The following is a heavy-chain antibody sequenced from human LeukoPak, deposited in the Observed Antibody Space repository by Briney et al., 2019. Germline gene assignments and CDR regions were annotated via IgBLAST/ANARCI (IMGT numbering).Heavy chain of an antibody. V-gene: IGHV4-34*01. CDR1: GGSFSGYY. Sequence: SETLSLTCAVYGGSFSGYYWSWIRQPPGKGLEWIGEINHSGSTNYNPSLKSRVTISVDTSKNQFSLKLSSVTAADTAVYYCARASTGYSSSWANYYYYYYMDVWGKGTTATVSS. J-gene: IGHJ6*03. D-gene: IGHD6-13*01. CDR2: INHSGST. CDR3: ARASTGYSSSWANYYYYYYMDV.